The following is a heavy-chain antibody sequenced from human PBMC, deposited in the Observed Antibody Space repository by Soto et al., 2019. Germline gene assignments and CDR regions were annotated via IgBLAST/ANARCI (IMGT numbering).Heavy chain of an antibody. CDR1: GGSISSGDYY. CDR3: AGVVTFCSSPSCRGRNWFDA. D-gene: IGHD2-2*01. J-gene: IGHJ5*02. V-gene: IGHV4-30-4*01. CDR2: MFYTGTT. Sequence: SENLSLTCSVSGGSISSGDYYWSWFRQPPGKGLEWIGYMFYTGTTYYNPSLKSRITLSMDTSKNQFSLRLTSVSAADTADYHCAGVVTFCSSPSCRGRNWFDAWGQGTRVT.